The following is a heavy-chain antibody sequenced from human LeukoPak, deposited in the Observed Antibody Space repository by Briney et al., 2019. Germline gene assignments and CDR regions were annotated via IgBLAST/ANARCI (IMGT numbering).Heavy chain of an antibody. CDR3: ATEVVY. J-gene: IGHJ4*02. CDR1: GFNSNDYV. Sequence: GGSLRLSCAASGFNSNDYVMSWVRQAPGKGLEWASSISGSGRSLYYADSIKGRFNISRDNSKHILYLQMDSLRAEDTAIYYCATEVVYWGQGALVTVSS. CDR2: ISGSGRSL. V-gene: IGHV3-23*01.